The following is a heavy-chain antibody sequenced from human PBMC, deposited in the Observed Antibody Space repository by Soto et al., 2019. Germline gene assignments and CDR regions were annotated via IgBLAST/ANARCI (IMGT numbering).Heavy chain of an antibody. CDR2: ISGCGGST. D-gene: IGHD2-15*01. CDR3: AKDSISLHCSGGSCYPT. V-gene: IGHV3-23*01. J-gene: IGHJ5*02. Sequence: SGGSLRLSCAASGFTFSSYAMSWVRQAPGKGLEWVSAISGCGGSTYYADSVKGRFTISRDNSKNTLYLQMNSLRAEDTAVYYCAKDSISLHCSGGSCYPTWGQGTLVTVSS. CDR1: GFTFSSYA.